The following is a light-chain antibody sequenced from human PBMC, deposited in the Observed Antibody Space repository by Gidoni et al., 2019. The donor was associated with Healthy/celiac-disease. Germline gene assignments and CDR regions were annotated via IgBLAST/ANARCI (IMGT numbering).Light chain of an antibody. CDR3: QQYYSYPWT. Sequence: AIRMTLAPSSFSASTGDRVTITCRASQGISSYLAWYQQKPGKDPQLLIDAASTLQSGVPSMFSGRGSGTDFTLTISCLQSEDFVTYYCQQYYSYPWTFXQXTKVEIK. J-gene: IGKJ1*01. CDR1: QGISSY. CDR2: AAS. V-gene: IGKV1-8*01.